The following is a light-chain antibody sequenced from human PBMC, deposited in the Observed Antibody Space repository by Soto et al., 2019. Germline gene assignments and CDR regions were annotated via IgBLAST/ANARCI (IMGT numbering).Light chain of an antibody. Sequence: QSALTQPASVSGSPGQSITISCTGNISDVGNYNLVSWYQHHPGKAPKLMIYEVNKRPSGVSNRFSGSKSGNTASLTVSGLQAEDEADYYCCSYAYSGTYVFGTGTKVTVL. V-gene: IGLV2-23*02. CDR2: EVN. CDR3: CSYAYSGTYV. CDR1: ISDVGNYNL. J-gene: IGLJ1*01.